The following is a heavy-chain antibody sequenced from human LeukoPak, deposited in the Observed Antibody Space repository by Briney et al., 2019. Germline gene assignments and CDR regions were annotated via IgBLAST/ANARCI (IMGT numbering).Heavy chain of an antibody. CDR2: ISYDGSNK. V-gene: IGHV3-30*18. D-gene: IGHD2/OR15-2a*01. Sequence: GGSLRLSCAASGFTFSSYGMHWVRQAPGKGLEWVAVISYDGSNKYYADSVKGRLTISRDNSKNTLYLQMNTLRAEDTAIYYCAKDRQSQFRFYYFDYWGQGTLVTVSS. J-gene: IGHJ4*02. CDR3: AKDRQSQFRFYYFDY. CDR1: GFTFSSYG.